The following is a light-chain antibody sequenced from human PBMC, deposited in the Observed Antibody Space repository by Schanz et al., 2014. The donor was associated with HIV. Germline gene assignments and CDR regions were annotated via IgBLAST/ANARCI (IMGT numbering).Light chain of an antibody. J-gene: IGLJ2*01. Sequence: QSALTQPASVSGTPGQSITISCTGTSRDIGVSWYQQYPGNAPKLMIFAVNRRTSGVPDRFSGAKSGNTAFLLVSGLQDEDEADYYCASYGGSNNLLFGGGTKLTVL. CDR3: ASYGGSNNLL. CDR2: AVN. V-gene: IGLV2-8*01. CDR1: SRDIG.